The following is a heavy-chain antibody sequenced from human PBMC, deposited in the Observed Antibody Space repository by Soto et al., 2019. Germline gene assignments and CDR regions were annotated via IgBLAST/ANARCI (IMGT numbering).Heavy chain of an antibody. D-gene: IGHD4-17*01. CDR2: INPSGGST. Sequence: ASVKVSCKAFGYTFTSCYMHWVRQAPGQGLEWMGIINPSGGSTSYAQKFQGRVTMTRDTSTSTVYMELSSLRSEDTAVYYCARANYGDYVIYYWGQGTLVTVSS. V-gene: IGHV1-46*01. CDR3: ARANYGDYVIYY. J-gene: IGHJ4*02. CDR1: GYTFTSCY.